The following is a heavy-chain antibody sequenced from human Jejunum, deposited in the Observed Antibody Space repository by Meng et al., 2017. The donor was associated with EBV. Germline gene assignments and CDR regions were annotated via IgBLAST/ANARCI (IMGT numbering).Heavy chain of an antibody. CDR3: VGHGYNSGW. CDR1: GFDLSNNG. J-gene: IGHJ4*02. CDR2: FFDHTDNT. V-gene: IGHV3-23*01. Sequence: EVQLLESGGDLVQPGGSLRLSCTVSGFDLSNNGISWVRQVPGRGLEWVSSFFDHTDNTYYADSVKGRFTISRDNSRNTLYLQMSSLSVDDTAVYYCVGHGYNSGWWGQGTLVTVFS. D-gene: IGHD6-19*01.